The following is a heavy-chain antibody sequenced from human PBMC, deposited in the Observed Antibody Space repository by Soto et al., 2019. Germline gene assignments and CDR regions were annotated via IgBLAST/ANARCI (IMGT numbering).Heavy chain of an antibody. CDR1: GGSFSGYY. CDR2: INHSGST. CDR3: ARDDIGGNYFDY. J-gene: IGHJ4*02. V-gene: IGHV4-34*01. Sequence: QVQLQQWGAGLLKPSETLSLTCAFYGGSFSGYYWSWIRQPPGKGLEWIGEINHSGSTNYNPSLKSRVTISVDTSKNQFSLKLSSVTAADTAVYYCARDDIGGNYFDYWGQGTLVTVSS. D-gene: IGHD3-10*01.